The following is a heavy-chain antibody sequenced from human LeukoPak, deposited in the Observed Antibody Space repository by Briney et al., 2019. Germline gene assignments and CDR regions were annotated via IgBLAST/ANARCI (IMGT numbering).Heavy chain of an antibody. Sequence: GGSLRLSCAASGFTFSSYGMHWVRQAPGKGLEWVAVISYDGSNKYYADSVKGRFTISGDNSKNTLYLQMNSLRAEDTAVYYCAKILYSGYESTDYYYYGMDVWGQGTTVTVSS. CDR3: AKILYSGYESTDYYYYGMDV. CDR2: ISYDGSNK. J-gene: IGHJ6*02. V-gene: IGHV3-30*18. CDR1: GFTFSSYG. D-gene: IGHD5-12*01.